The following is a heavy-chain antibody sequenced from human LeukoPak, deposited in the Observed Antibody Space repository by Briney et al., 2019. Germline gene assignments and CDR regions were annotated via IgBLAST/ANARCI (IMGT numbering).Heavy chain of an antibody. CDR3: AKTYYYGSGMVPFDY. J-gene: IGHJ4*02. CDR2: IWYDGSNK. V-gene: IGHV3-33*06. CDR1: GFTFSSYG. D-gene: IGHD3-10*01. Sequence: GGSLRLSCAAPGFTFSSYGMHWVRQAPGKGLEWVAVIWYDGSNKYYADSVKGRFTISRDNSKNTLYLQMNSLRAEDTAIYYCAKTYYYGSGMVPFDYWGQGTLVTVSS.